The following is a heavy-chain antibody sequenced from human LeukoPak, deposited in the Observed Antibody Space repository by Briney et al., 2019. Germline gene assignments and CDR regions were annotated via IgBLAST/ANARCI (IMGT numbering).Heavy chain of an antibody. CDR1: GYTFTSYG. CDR2: ISAYNGNT. Sequence: ASVKVSCKASGYTFTSYGISWVRQAPGQGLEWMGWISAYNGNTNYAQKLQGRVTMTTDTSTSTAYMELRSLRSDDTAVYYCARSEGDIVVVPAADAFDIWGQGTMVTVSS. J-gene: IGHJ3*02. D-gene: IGHD2-2*01. CDR3: ARSEGDIVVVPAADAFDI. V-gene: IGHV1-18*01.